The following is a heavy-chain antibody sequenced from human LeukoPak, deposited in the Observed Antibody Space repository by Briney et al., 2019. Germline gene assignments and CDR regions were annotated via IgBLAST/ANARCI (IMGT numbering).Heavy chain of an antibody. V-gene: IGHV3-21*04. Sequence: GGSLRLSCAASEFTFRSYNMNWVRQAPGKGLEWVSSISSSSSYIYYADSVKGRFTISRDNAKNSLYLQKSSLRAEDTALYHCARGLSRGDCSSTSCYSFYYMDVWGKGTTVTVSS. D-gene: IGHD2-2*02. CDR3: ARGLSRGDCSSTSCYSFYYMDV. CDR1: EFTFRSYN. J-gene: IGHJ6*03. CDR2: ISSSSSYI.